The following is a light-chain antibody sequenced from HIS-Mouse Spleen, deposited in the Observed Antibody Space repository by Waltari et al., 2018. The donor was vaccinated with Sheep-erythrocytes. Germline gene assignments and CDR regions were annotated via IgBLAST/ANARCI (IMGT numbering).Light chain of an antibody. CDR3: SSYAGSNNWV. Sequence: QSALTQPPSASGSPGQPVTISCPGTSTDAGCYNYVSWYQQHPGKAPKLMIYEVSKRPSGVPDRFSGSKSGNTASLTVSGLQAEDEADYYCSSYAGSNNWVFGGGTKLTVL. J-gene: IGLJ3*02. CDR1: STDAGCYNY. CDR2: EVS. V-gene: IGLV2-8*01.